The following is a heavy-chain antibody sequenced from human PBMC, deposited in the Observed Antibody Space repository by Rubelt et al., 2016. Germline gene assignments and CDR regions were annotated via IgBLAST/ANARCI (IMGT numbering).Heavy chain of an antibody. CDR2: FDPEDGET. J-gene: IGHJ4*02. V-gene: IGHV1-24*01. D-gene: IGHD2-2*01. Sequence: QVQLVQSGAEVKKPGASVKVSCKVSGYTLTELSMHWVRQAPGKGLEWMGGFDPEDGETIYAQKFQGRVTMTEDQSTDTAYMGLSSLRSEDTAVYYCATGIVVVPAHVPSRDYWGQGTLVTVSS. CDR3: ATGIVVVPAHVPSRDY. CDR1: GYTLTELS.